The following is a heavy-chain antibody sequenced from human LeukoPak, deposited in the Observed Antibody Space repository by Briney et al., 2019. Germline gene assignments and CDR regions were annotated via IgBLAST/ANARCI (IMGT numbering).Heavy chain of an antibody. J-gene: IGHJ6*02. V-gene: IGHV1-18*01. CDR3: ARVDDSSGYSPQYYGMDV. CDR2: ISAYNGNT. CDR1: GYTFTSYG. Sequence: ASVKVSCKASGYTFTSYGISWVRQAPGQGLEWMGWISAYNGNTNYAQKLQGRVTMTTDTSTSTAYMELRSLRSDDTAVYYCARVDDSSGYSPQYYGMDVWGQGTTVTVSS. D-gene: IGHD3-22*01.